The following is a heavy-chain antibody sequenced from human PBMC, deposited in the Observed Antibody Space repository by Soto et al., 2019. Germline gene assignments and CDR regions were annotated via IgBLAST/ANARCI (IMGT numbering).Heavy chain of an antibody. D-gene: IGHD4-17*01. V-gene: IGHV3-23*01. CDR2: ISGSGLST. J-gene: IGHJ4*02. CDR1: GFTFSSYA. CDR3: AKMTTRRFDY. Sequence: GGSLRLSCAASGFTFSSYAMSWVRQAPGKGLEWVSGISGSGLSTNYADSVKGRFTISRDNSKNTLYLQMNSLRAEDTAVYYRAKMTTRRFDYWGQGTLVTVSS.